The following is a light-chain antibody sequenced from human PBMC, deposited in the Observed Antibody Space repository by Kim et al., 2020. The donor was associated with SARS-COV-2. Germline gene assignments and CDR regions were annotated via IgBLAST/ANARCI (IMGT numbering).Light chain of an antibody. CDR1: NIGSKS. CDR3: QLWDSTSDVV. Sequence: SYELTQPPSLSEAPGETATIPCGKDNIGSKSVHWYQQKAGQAPMLVISYDNDRPSGIPERFSGSNSGNTATLTIGRVEAGDEADYYCQLWDSTSDVVFGGGTQLTVL. V-gene: IGLV3-21*04. J-gene: IGLJ2*01. CDR2: YDN.